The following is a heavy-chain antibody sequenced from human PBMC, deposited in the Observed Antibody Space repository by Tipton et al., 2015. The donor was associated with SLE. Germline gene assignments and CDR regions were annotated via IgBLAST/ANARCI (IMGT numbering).Heavy chain of an antibody. Sequence: GLVKPSETLSLTCTVSGDSISGYFWNWIRQSPGKGLEWIGYIYYSGSTNYNPSLKSRVTISVDTSKNQFSLKLSSVTAADTAVYYCARSAGYGSNWAHFDYWGQGTLVTVSS. V-gene: IGHV4-59*01. CDR3: ARSAGYGSNWAHFDY. D-gene: IGHD6-13*01. CDR1: GDSISGYF. J-gene: IGHJ4*02. CDR2: IYYSGST.